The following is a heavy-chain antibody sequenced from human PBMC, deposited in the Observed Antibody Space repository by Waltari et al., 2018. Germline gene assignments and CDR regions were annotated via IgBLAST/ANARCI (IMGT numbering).Heavy chain of an antibody. V-gene: IGHV3-53*04. CDR2: LSGGGTT. CDR1: GFTVRGNY. J-gene: IGHJ6*02. CDR3: ARDFVTTTAMDV. D-gene: IGHD4-17*01. Sequence: EAHLVESGGGLVQPGGSLRLSCAASGFTVRGNYLSWVRHAPGKGLELVSILSGGGTTYYADSVKGRFTISRHSSNNTLYLQMNNLRTEDTAVYYCARDFVTTTAMDVWGQGTTVTVSS.